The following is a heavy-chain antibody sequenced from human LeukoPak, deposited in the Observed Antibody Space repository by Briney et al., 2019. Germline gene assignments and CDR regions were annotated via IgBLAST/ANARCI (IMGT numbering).Heavy chain of an antibody. D-gene: IGHD3-9*01. CDR2: ISSSSSYI. V-gene: IGHV3-21*01. Sequence: GGSLRLSCAASGFTFSSYSMNWVRQAPGKGLEWVSSISSSSSYIYYADSVKGRFTISRDNAKDSLYLQMNSLRAEDTAVYYCARGRVLRYFDWPNTPIGDMDYWGQGTLVTVSS. CDR1: GFTFSSYS. CDR3: ARGRVLRYFDWPNTPIGDMDY. J-gene: IGHJ4*02.